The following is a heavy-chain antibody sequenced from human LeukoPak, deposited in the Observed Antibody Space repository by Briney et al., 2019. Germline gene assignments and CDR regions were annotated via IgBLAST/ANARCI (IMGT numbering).Heavy chain of an antibody. D-gene: IGHD3-22*01. V-gene: IGHV4-34*01. CDR2: INHSGST. Sequence: SETLSLTCAVYGGSFSGYYWSWIRQPPGKGLEWIGEINHSGSTNYNPSLKSRVTISVDTSKNQFSLKLSSVTAADTAVYYCARSLLPYYYDSSGYYSINWYFDLWGRGTLVTVSS. CDR1: GGSFSGYY. J-gene: IGHJ2*01. CDR3: ARSLLPYYYDSSGYYSINWYFDL.